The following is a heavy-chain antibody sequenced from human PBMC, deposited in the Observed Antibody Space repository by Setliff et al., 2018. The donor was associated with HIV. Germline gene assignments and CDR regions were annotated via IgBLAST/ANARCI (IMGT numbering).Heavy chain of an antibody. CDR3: AREGSDFSGDPDWFDP. CDR1: GFTFSSYS. D-gene: IGHD2-15*01. V-gene: IGHV3-21*04. J-gene: IGHJ5*02. Sequence: KPGGSLRLSCAASGFTFSSYSMNWVRQAPGKGLEWVSSISSSSSYIYYADSVKGRFTISRDNAKNSLYLQMNSLRAEDTAVYYCAREGSDFSGDPDWFDPWGQGILVTVSS. CDR2: ISSSSSYI.